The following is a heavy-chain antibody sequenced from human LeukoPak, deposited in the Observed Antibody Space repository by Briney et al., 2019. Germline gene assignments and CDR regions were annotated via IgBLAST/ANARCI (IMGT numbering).Heavy chain of an antibody. J-gene: IGHJ4*02. CDR2: ISYDGTKK. V-gene: IGHV3-30*18. Sequence: GTSLRLSCAASGFTFSSYGMHWVRQAPGEGLEWVAVISYDGTKKYSADSLRGRFTISRNNSKYTLYLQMNSLRAEDTAMYYCAKGYCSGANCPFHYWGQGTLITVPS. CDR1: GFTFSSYG. D-gene: IGHD2-15*01. CDR3: AKGYCSGANCPFHY.